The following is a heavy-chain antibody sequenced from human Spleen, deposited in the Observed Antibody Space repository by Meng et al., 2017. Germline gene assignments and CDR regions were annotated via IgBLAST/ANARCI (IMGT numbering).Heavy chain of an antibody. CDR3: ERDSNYDSSGYFVPDAFDI. D-gene: IGHD3-22*01. CDR2: ISSSSSYI. J-gene: IGHJ3*02. CDR1: GFTFSSYS. Sequence: GGSLRLSCAASGFTFSSYSMNWVRQAPGKGLERVSSISSSSSYIYYADSVKGRFTISRDNAKNSLYLQMNSLRAEDTAVYYSERDSNYDSSGYFVPDAFDIWGQGTMVTVSS. V-gene: IGHV3-21*01.